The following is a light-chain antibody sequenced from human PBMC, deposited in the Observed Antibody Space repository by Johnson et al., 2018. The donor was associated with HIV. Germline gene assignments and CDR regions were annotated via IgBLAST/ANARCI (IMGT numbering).Light chain of an antibody. CDR1: SSNIGNNY. V-gene: IGLV1-51*01. Sequence: HSVLTQPPSVSAAPGQKVTISCSGSSSNIGNNYVSWYQQLPGTAPKLLIYDNNKRPSGIPDRFSGSKSGTSATLGITGLQTGDEADYYCGTWDSSLSAFFVTGTNVTV. CDR2: DNN. CDR3: GTWDSSLSAF. J-gene: IGLJ1*01.